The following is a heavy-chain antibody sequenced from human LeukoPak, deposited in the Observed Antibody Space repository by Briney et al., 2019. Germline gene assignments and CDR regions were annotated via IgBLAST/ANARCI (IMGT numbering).Heavy chain of an antibody. D-gene: IGHD6-13*01. Sequence: GASVKASCQASGYTFPGYYLHWVRQPPGQGLEGMGWINPNSGGKNYVQKFQGGVTMTRDTSNSKAYVELTRLRSDGKDEYYCVGVSFRAWQAAAGPPYWYFYLCGGGSLGTVSS. CDR1: GYTFPGYY. CDR2: INPNSGGK. CDR3: VGVSFRAWQAAAGPPYWYFYL. V-gene: IGHV1-2*02. J-gene: IGHJ2*01.